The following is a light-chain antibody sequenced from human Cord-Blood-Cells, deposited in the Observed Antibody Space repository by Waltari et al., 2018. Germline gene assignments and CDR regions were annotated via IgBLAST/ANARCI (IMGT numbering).Light chain of an antibody. CDR3: QQSYSTRG. Sequence: DIQMTQSPSSLSASVGDRVTITCRASQSISSYLNWYQQKPGKAPKLLIYAASSLQSGVPPRFSGSGSGTDFTLTISSLQPEDFATYYCQQSYSTRGFGQGTKLEIK. V-gene: IGKV1-39*01. J-gene: IGKJ2*03. CDR2: AAS. CDR1: QSISSY.